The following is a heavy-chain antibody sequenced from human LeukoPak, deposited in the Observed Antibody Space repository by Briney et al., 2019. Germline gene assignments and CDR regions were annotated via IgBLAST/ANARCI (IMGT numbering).Heavy chain of an antibody. CDR2: IYYSGST. D-gene: IGHD6-25*01. V-gene: IGHV4-39*01. J-gene: IGHJ4*02. Sequence: RSSETLSLTCTVSGASISSGDYYWGWIRQSPGRGLEWIGTIYYSGSTNYNPSLKSRVTISVDTSENQFSLRLTSVTATDTAVYYCVRRGQRLNPGLYYFDHRGQGTLVTVSS. CDR3: VRRGQRLNPGLYYFDH. CDR1: GASISSGDYY.